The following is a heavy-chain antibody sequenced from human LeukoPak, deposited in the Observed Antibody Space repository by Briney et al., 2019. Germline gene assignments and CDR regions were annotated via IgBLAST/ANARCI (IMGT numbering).Heavy chain of an antibody. CDR1: GGTFSSYA. J-gene: IGHJ5*02. V-gene: IGHV1-69*04. D-gene: IGHD3-22*01. CDR3: ARDPGPIRYYEPPLYNWFDL. CDR2: IIPILGIA. Sequence: ASVKVSCKASGGTFSSYAISWVRQAPGQGLEWMGRIIPILGIANYAQKFQGRVTITADKSTSTAYMELSSLRSEDTAVYYCARDPGPIRYYEPPLYNWFDLWGQGTLVTVSS.